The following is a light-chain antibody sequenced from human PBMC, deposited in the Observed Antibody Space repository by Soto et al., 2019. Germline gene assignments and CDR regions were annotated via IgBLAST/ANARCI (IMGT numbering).Light chain of an antibody. CDR3: QQYGSSGT. V-gene: IGKV3-20*01. Sequence: EIVLTQSPATLSVSSGGRATLSCSGSQSVSSYLAWYQQKPGQAPRLLIYGASNRATGIPDRFSGSGSGTDFTLTISRLEPEDFAVYYCQQYGSSGTFGQGTKVDIK. CDR1: QSVSSY. CDR2: GAS. J-gene: IGKJ1*01.